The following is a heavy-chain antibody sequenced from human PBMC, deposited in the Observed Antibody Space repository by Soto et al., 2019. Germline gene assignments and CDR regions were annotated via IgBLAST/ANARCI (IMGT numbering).Heavy chain of an antibody. V-gene: IGHV4-61*08. CDR3: ARGTPSPLIVRSSRGPWFDP. J-gene: IGHJ5*02. D-gene: IGHD2-15*01. CDR2: MYYGGRT. Sequence: SATLSRTGTVSCGSIISGGYYWSWIRQPPGKGLEWIGYMYYGGRTNYNPSLKSRVTISVDTSKMQVSLKLSSVTAADTAVYFCARGTPSPLIVRSSRGPWFDPWGQGTLVTVSS. CDR1: CGSIISGGYY.